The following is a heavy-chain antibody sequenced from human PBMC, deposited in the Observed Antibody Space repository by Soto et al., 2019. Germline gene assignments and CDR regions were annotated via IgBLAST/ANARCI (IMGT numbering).Heavy chain of an antibody. V-gene: IGHV4-61*08. J-gene: IGHJ5*02. CDR1: VASISSGGYY. CDR3: AREANCSGGTCSSSFWFDP. D-gene: IGHD2-15*01. CDR2: IYHSGNT. Sequence: QVQLQESGPGLLKPSETLSLTCTVSVASISSGGYYWSWIRKPPGKGREGIAYIYHSGNTKYNPSLKNRVTISVVTSKNQFSLRLSSVTAADTAVYYCAREANCSGGTCSSSFWFDPWGQGTLVTVSS.